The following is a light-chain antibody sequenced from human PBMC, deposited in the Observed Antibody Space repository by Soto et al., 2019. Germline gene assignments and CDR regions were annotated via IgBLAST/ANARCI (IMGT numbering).Light chain of an antibody. CDR1: SSNIGAGSD. CDR2: GNK. V-gene: IGLV1-40*01. Sequence: QSVLTQPPSVSGAPGQIVTISCTGSSSNIGAGSDVHWYQQSPGRVPKLLVYGNKHRPSGVPDRFSAAKSGTSASLAITGLRADDEADYYCQSYDNNRSGVLFGGGTKVTVL. CDR3: QSYDNNRSGVL. J-gene: IGLJ2*01.